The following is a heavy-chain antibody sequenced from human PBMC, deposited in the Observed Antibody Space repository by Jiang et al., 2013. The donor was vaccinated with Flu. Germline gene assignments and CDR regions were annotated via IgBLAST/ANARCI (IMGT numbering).Heavy chain of an antibody. V-gene: IGHV5-51*01. D-gene: IGHD3-10*01. J-gene: IGHJ4*02. CDR2: IYPGDSDT. Sequence: MPGKGLEWMGIIYPGDSDTRYSPSFQGHVTISADKSISTAYLQWSSLKASDTAIFYCARTYYYGSGTSRYFDYWGQGTLVTVSS. CDR3: ARTYYYGSGTSRYFDY.